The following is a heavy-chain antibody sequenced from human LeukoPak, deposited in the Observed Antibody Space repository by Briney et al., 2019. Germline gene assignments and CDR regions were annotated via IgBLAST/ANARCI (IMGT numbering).Heavy chain of an antibody. CDR3: GRNVNHWNLVDC. J-gene: IGHJ4*02. D-gene: IGHD1-1*01. Sequence: GRSLRLSCTASGFTFSSYGMHWVRQAPGKGLEWVTFIYNDGSQKFYADSVKGRFTISRDNSKNTLYLQMNSLRDEDTAIYYCGRNVNHWNLVDCGGQGTLVIVSS. CDR1: GFTFSSYG. CDR2: IYNDGSQK. V-gene: IGHV3-33*01.